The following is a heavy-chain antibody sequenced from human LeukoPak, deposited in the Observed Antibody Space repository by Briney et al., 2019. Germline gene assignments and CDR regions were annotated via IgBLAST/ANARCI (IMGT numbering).Heavy chain of an antibody. CDR1: RGTSSSYA. J-gene: IGHJ6*03. CDR2: IIPIFGTA. D-gene: IGHD3-16*02. CDR3: ARALYRPHYRDV. V-gene: IGHV1-69*06. Sequence: SLKVSCKASRGTSSSYAISSVPQSPGQGREWMGGIIPIFGTANSAQKFQGRVTTTADKSTSTAYMDLSSLRSETTPLSYCARALYRPHYRDVWGKGTTVTVSS.